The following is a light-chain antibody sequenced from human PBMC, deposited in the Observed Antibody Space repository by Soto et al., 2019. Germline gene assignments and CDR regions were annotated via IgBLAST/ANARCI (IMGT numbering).Light chain of an antibody. J-gene: IGKJ1*01. Sequence: IVLTQSPDTLSVSPGDRATLACRASQGIFYTLAWFQQRLGQAPRLLIYRASTRATNIPARFSGSGSGTEFTLTISSLQSEDAALYYCQQYHNLWTFGQGTKVEIK. CDR2: RAS. CDR1: QGIFYT. CDR3: QQYHNLWT. V-gene: IGKV3-15*01.